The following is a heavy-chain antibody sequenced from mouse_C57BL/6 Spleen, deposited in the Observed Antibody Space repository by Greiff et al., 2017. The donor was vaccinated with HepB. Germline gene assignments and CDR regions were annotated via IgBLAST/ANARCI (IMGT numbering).Heavy chain of an antibody. CDR2: IYPGNSDT. CDR3: TRENYSNFYWYFDV. Sequence: VQLQQSGTVLARPGASVKMSCKTSGYTFTSYWMHWVKQRPGQGLEWIGAIYPGNSDTSYNQKFKGKAKLTAVTSASTAYMELSNLTNEDSAVYYCTRENYSNFYWYFDVWGTGTTVTVSS. J-gene: IGHJ1*03. V-gene: IGHV1-5*01. D-gene: IGHD2-5*01. CDR1: GYTFTSYW.